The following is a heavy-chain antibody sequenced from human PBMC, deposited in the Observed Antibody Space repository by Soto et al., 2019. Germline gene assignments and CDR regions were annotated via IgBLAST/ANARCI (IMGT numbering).Heavy chain of an antibody. Sequence: GEALKIYWQGSGYTFSNQWINWVRLVPGKGLEWMVIIFPRDSDTRYSPSLQGQAIVSVDKSTNTAYLQWTRLTSSDTAIYYCVKSIEGGPMDXWGQGTPVTVS. V-gene: IGHV5-51*01. D-gene: IGHD1-26*01. CDR1: GYTFSNQW. J-gene: IGHJ6*02. CDR3: VKSIEGGPMDX. CDR2: IFPRDSDT.